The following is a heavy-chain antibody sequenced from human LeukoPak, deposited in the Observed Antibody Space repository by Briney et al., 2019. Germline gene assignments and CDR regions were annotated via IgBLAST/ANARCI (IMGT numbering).Heavy chain of an antibody. CDR3: TTEGYCSSTSCYSGY. CDR1: GFTFSNAW. J-gene: IGHJ4*02. V-gene: IGHV3-15*01. CDR2: IKSKTDGGTT. D-gene: IGHD2-2*02. Sequence: PGGSLRLSCAASGFTFSNAWMSWVRQAPGKGLEWVGRIKSKTDGGTTDSAAPVQGSFTISRDDSKIPLYLQMNSLKTENAAVYYCTTEGYCSSTSCYSGYWGQGTLVTVSS.